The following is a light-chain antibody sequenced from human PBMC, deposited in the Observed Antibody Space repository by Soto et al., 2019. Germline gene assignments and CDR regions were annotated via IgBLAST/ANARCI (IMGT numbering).Light chain of an antibody. CDR1: QSVSSNY. V-gene: IGKV3-20*01. CDR2: GAS. J-gene: IGKJ2*01. Sequence: EIVLTQSPGTLSLSPGERATLSCRASQSVSSNYLAWYQQKPGQAPRLLIYGASSRATGIPDRFSGSGSGTDFTLTSSRLEPEDFAVYYCQQYGSSPYTFGQGTKRAIK. CDR3: QQYGSSPYT.